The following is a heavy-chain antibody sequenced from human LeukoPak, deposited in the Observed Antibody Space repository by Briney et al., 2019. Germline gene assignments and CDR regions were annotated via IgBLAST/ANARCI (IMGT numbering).Heavy chain of an antibody. Sequence: KAGGSLRLSCAASGFTFGSYSMNWVRQAPGKGLEWVSSISSSSSYIYYADSVKGRFTISRDNAKNSLYLQMNSLRAEDTAVYYCARVGSAGGIGAATIYDAFDIWGQGTMVTVSS. CDR1: GFTFGSYS. CDR2: ISSSSSYI. D-gene: IGHD5-24*01. J-gene: IGHJ3*02. CDR3: ARVGSAGGIGAATIYDAFDI. V-gene: IGHV3-21*01.